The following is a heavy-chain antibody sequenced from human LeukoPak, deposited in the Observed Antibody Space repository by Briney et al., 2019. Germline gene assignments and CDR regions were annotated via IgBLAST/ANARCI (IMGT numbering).Heavy chain of an antibody. J-gene: IGHJ1*01. CDR2: IRNDDGSNK. Sequence: GGSLRLSCAASGFTFSSHGMHWVRQAPGKGLEWVAFIRNDDGSNKYYADSVKGRFTIPRDNSKNTVHLQMNSLRVEDTAVYYCAKDEAQYFQHWGQGTLVTVSA. CDR1: GFTFSSHG. V-gene: IGHV3-30*02. CDR3: AKDEAQYFQH.